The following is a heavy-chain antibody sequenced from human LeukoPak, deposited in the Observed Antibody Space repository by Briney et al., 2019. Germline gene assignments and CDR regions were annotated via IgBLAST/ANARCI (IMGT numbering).Heavy chain of an antibody. CDR3: ARTSPKNGAFDI. D-gene: IGHD2-8*01. J-gene: IGHJ3*02. CDR2: IYTSGST. CDR1: GGSISSYY. V-gene: IGHV4-4*07. Sequence: SETLSLTCTVSGGSISSYYWGWIRQPAGKGLEWIGRIYTSGSTNYNPSLKSRVTMSVDTSKNQFSLKLTSVTAADTAVYYCARTSPKNGAFDIWGQGTMVTVSS.